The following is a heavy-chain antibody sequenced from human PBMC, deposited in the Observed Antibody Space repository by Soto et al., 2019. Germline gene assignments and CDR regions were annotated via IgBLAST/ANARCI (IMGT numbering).Heavy chain of an antibody. J-gene: IGHJ6*02. CDR2: INGYTGNT. CDR1: GYTFTSYG. CDR3: ARSWVTGKGGIDV. V-gene: IGHV1-18*01. D-gene: IGHD3-16*01. Sequence: QVQLVQSGAEVKKPAASVKVSCKASGYTFTSYGLSWVRQAPGQGLEWMGWINGYTGNTNYAQKFQGRVTMTTDTSTNTAYLDLWTLISDDTAVYYCARSWVTGKGGIDVWGQGTTVTVSS.